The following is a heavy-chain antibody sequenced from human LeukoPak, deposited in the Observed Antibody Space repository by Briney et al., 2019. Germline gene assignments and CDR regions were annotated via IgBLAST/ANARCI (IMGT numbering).Heavy chain of an antibody. J-gene: IGHJ5*02. V-gene: IGHV4-39*02. CDR3: ARLWIVATWFDV. CDR2: IFYSGKT. Sequence: SETLSLTCTVSNGSMTSDSYYWAWVRQPPGKGLEWIGTIFYSGKTYYSASFKSRVTVSLYTSKNNFSLTLSSVTAAATAVYFCARLWIVATWFDVWGQGALHRVPS. CDR1: NGSMTSDSYY. D-gene: IGHD2-2*03.